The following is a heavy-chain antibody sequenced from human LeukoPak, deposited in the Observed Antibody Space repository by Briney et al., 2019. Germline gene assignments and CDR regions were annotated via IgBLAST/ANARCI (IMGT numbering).Heavy chain of an antibody. J-gene: IGHJ6*04. CDR2: ISSSSSYI. V-gene: IGHV3-21*01. CDR1: GFTFSSYS. CDR3: ARDRNDIPGHYGMDV. Sequence: GGSLRLSCAASGFTFSSYSMNWVRQAPGKGLGWVSSISSSSSYIYYANSVKGRFTISRDNAKNSLYLQMNSLRAEDTAVYYCARDRNDIPGHYGMDVWGKGTTVTVSS. D-gene: IGHD3-9*01.